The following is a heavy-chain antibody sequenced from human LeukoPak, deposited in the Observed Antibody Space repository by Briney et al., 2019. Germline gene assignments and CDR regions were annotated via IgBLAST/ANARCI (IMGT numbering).Heavy chain of an antibody. Sequence: ASVKVSCKASGYTFTGYYMHWVRQAPGQGLEWMGWINPNSGGTNYAQKFQGRVTMTRDTSISTAYMELSRLRSDDTAVYYCAREGGAIRALYYYYYGMDVWGQGTTVTVSS. CDR2: INPNSGGT. CDR1: GYTFTGYY. CDR3: AREGGAIRALYYYYYGMDV. D-gene: IGHD2-21*01. J-gene: IGHJ6*02. V-gene: IGHV1-2*02.